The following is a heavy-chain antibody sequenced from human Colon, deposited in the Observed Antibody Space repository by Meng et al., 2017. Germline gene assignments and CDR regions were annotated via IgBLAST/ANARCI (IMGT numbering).Heavy chain of an antibody. D-gene: IGHD6-19*01. CDR1: GFTFSSHK. J-gene: IGHJ4*02. CDR2: ISHDESYR. CDR3: AREPTVPGSNDLDY. V-gene: IGHV3-30*04. Sequence: GESLKISCAASGFTFSSHKMHWVRKAPGQGLEWVAVISHDESYRFYADSVKGRFTISKDNSKNTVYLQMNSLRGEDTAVYFCAREPTVPGSNDLDYWGQGALVTVSS.